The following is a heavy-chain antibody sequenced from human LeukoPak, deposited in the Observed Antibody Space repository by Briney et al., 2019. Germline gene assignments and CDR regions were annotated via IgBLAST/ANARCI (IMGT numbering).Heavy chain of an antibody. CDR1: GGTFSSYA. CDR3: AGWEGGNSGYYFDY. Sequence: SVKVSCKASGGTFSSYAISWVRQAPGQELEWMGRIIPIFGIANYAQKFQGRVTITADKSTSTAYMELSSLRSEDTAVYYCAGWEGGNSGYYFDYWGQGTLVTVSS. CDR2: IIPIFGIA. V-gene: IGHV1-69*04. J-gene: IGHJ4*02. D-gene: IGHD4-23*01.